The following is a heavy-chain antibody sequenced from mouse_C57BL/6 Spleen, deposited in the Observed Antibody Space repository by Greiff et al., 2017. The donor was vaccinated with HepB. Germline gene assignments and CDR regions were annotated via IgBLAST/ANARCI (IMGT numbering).Heavy chain of an antibody. CDR3: ASGVSGDY. V-gene: IGHV1-69*01. J-gene: IGHJ2*01. CDR1: GYTFTSYW. Sequence: QVQLQQSGAELVMPGASVKLSCKASGYTFTSYWMHWVKQRPGQGLEWIGEIDPSDSYTNYNQKFKGKSTLTVDKSSSTAYMQLSSLTSEDSAVYYCASGVSGDYWGQGTTLTVSS. D-gene: IGHD6-2*01. CDR2: IDPSDSYT.